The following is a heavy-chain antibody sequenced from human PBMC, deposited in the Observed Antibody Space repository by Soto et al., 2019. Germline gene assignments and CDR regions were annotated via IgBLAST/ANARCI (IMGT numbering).Heavy chain of an antibody. J-gene: IGHJ4*02. CDR3: ARGPPIVVVVDATHLDY. V-gene: IGHV4-34*01. D-gene: IGHD2-15*01. Sequence: QVQLQQWGAGLLKPSETLSLTCAVYGGSFSGYYWSWIRQPPGKGLEWIGEINHSGSTNYNPSLKSRVTISVDTSKNHFSLKLSSVTAADTAVYYCARGPPIVVVVDATHLDYWGQGTLVTVSS. CDR2: INHSGST. CDR1: GGSFSGYY.